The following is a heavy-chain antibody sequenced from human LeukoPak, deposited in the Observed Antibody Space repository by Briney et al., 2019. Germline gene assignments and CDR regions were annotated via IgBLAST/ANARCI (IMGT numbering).Heavy chain of an antibody. CDR1: GFSFSTYS. Sequence: GGSLRLSCTASGFSFSTYSMNWVRQAPGKGLEWVSYIVGSSSNIYYADSVKGRFTISRDNSKNTLYLQMNSLSAEDTAVYYCARDASGSHYPYYFDYWGQGTLITVSS. CDR3: ARDASGSHYPYYFDY. CDR2: IVGSSSNI. D-gene: IGHD3-10*01. J-gene: IGHJ4*02. V-gene: IGHV3-48*01.